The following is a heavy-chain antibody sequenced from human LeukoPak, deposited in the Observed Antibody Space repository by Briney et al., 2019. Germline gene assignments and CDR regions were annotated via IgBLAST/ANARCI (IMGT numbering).Heavy chain of an antibody. V-gene: IGHV3-11*04. CDR3: ARGLFTMVRGYYYYYMDV. Sequence: GGSLRLSCAASGFTFSDYYMNWVRQAPGKVLEWVSYISSSGSTIYYADSVKGRFTISRDNAKNSLYLQMNSLRAEDTAVYYCARGLFTMVRGYYYYYMDVWGKGTTVTISS. CDR1: GFTFSDYY. D-gene: IGHD3-10*01. CDR2: ISSSGSTI. J-gene: IGHJ6*03.